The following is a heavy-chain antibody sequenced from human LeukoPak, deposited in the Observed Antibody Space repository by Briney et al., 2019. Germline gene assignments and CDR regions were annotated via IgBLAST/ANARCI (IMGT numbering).Heavy chain of an antibody. CDR2: IYYSGST. CDR1: GGSISSGGYY. Sequence: SETLSLTCTVSGGSISSGGYYWSWIRQPPGKGLEWIGYIYYSGSTNYNPSLKSRVTISVDTSKNQFSLKLSSVTAADTAVYYCARTLKDYYDSSGYYYYYYMDVWGKGTTVTVSS. CDR3: ARTLKDYYDSSGYYYYYYMDV. D-gene: IGHD3-22*01. J-gene: IGHJ6*03. V-gene: IGHV4-61*08.